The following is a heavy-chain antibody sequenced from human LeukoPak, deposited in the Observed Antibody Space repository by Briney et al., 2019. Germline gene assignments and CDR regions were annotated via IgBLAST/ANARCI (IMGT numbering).Heavy chain of an antibody. D-gene: IGHD6-6*01. Sequence: GGSLRLSCAVSGFTFSTYWMSWVRQAPGKGLEWVANINQDGSQKYYVDSVKGRFTISRDNAKNSLYLQMNSLRAEDTAVYYCASEYSSSSHYFDYWGQGTLVTVSS. CDR2: INQDGSQK. CDR1: GFTFSTYW. CDR3: ASEYSSSSHYFDY. J-gene: IGHJ4*02. V-gene: IGHV3-7*01.